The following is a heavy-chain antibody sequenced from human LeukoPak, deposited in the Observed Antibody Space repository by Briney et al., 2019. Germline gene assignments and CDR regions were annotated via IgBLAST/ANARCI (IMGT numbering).Heavy chain of an antibody. V-gene: IGHV4-38-2*02. CDR3: ARARREMVDY. D-gene: IGHD5-24*01. CDR2: IYHSGST. Sequence: SETLSLTCTVSGYSISSGYYWGWIRQPPGKGLEWIGSIYHSGSTYYNPSLKSRVTISVDTSKNQFTLKLSSVTAADTAVYYCARARREMVDYWGQGTLVTVSS. CDR1: GYSISSGYY. J-gene: IGHJ4*02.